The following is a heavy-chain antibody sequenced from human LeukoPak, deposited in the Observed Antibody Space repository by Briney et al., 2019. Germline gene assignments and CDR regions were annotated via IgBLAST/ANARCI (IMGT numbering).Heavy chain of an antibody. CDR3: ARDLSGWHADAFDI. Sequence: PSETLSLTCTVSGGSISSYYWSWIRQPPGKGLEWIGYIYYSGSTNYNPSLQSRVTISVDTSKNQFSLKLSSVTAADTAVYYCARDLSGWHADAFDIWGQGTMVTVSS. J-gene: IGHJ3*02. CDR1: GGSISSYY. V-gene: IGHV4-59*01. D-gene: IGHD6-19*01. CDR2: IYYSGST.